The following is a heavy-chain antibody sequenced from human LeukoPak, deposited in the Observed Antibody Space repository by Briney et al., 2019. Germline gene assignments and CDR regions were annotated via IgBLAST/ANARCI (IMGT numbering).Heavy chain of an antibody. J-gene: IGHJ4*02. CDR1: GFTFDDYT. V-gene: IGHV3-43*01. CDR2: ISWDGGST. Sequence: GGSLRLSCAASGFTFDDYTMHWVRQAPGKGLEWVSLISWDGGSTYYADSVKGRFTISRDNAKNSLYLQMNSLRAEDTAVYYCARVRIAGYLYFDYWGQGTLVTVSS. D-gene: IGHD6-13*01. CDR3: ARVRIAGYLYFDY.